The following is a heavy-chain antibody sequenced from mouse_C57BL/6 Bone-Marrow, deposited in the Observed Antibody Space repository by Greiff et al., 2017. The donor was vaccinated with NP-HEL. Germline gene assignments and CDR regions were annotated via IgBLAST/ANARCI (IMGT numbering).Heavy chain of an antibody. D-gene: IGHD4-1*02. V-gene: IGHV5-9*01. CDR3: AKSPQLGRFAY. CDR2: ISGGGGNT. CDR1: GFTFSSYT. J-gene: IGHJ3*01. Sequence: EVKVEESGGGLVKPGGSLKLSCAASGFTFSSYTMSWVRQTPEKRLEWVATISGGGGNTYYPDSVKGRFTISRDNAKNTRYLQVSSRRSEDTALYYCAKSPQLGRFAYWGQGTRVTVSA.